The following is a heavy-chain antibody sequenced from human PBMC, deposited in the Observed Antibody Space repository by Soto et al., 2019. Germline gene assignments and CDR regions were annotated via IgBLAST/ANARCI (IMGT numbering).Heavy chain of an antibody. D-gene: IGHD2-15*01. CDR3: AGAVVGPTYYFDP. Sequence: SETLSLTCAISSGSFKDSCWTWIRQPAGRGLEWIGEINHSGYTNSNPSLKSRVTISVDASKNQFSLNLSSVTAAYTAVYYCAGAVVGPTYYFDPWSQGTQV. V-gene: IGHV4-34*01. J-gene: IGHJ4*02. CDR1: SGSFKDSC. CDR2: INHSGYT.